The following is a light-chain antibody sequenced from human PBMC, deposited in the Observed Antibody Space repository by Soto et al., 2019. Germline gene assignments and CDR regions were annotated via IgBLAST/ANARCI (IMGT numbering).Light chain of an antibody. J-gene: IGLJ2*01. CDR2: EVT. CDR1: SSDVGGYNY. CDR3: SSFAGGGNPVL. Sequence: QSALTQPPSASGSLGQSVTISCTGTSSDVGGYNYVSWHQQHPGKAPKVMIYEVTKRPPGVPDRFSGSKSGNTASLTVSGRQAEDEADYYCSSFAGGGNPVLLGGGTKLPVL. V-gene: IGLV2-8*01.